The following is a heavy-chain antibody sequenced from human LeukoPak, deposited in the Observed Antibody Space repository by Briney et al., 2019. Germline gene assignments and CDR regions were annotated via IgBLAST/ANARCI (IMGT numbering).Heavy chain of an antibody. V-gene: IGHV1-2*02. D-gene: IGHD5-12*01. Sequence: RASVKVSCKASGYTFTGYYMHWVRQAPGQGLEWMGWINPNSGGTNSAQKFQGRVTMTRDTSISTAYMELSRLRSDDTAVYYCARGLVATIRKYYYYMDVWGKGTTVTISS. CDR3: ARGLVATIRKYYYYMDV. J-gene: IGHJ6*03. CDR1: GYTFTGYY. CDR2: INPNSGGT.